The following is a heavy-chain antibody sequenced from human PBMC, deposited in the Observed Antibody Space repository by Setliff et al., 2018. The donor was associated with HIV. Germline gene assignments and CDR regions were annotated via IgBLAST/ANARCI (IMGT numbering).Heavy chain of an antibody. J-gene: IGHJ4*02. V-gene: IGHV4-34*01. CDR2: INHSGTT. Sequence: SETLSLTCAVYGGSFSGYYWSWIRQTPGRGLEWIGEINHSGTTNDNPSLKSRVTMSVDTSKNQFSLKLTSVTAADTAVYYCARCSYLDWFDYFDSWGQGTRVTVSS. CDR3: ARCSYLDWFDYFDS. CDR1: GGSFSGYY. D-gene: IGHD3-9*01.